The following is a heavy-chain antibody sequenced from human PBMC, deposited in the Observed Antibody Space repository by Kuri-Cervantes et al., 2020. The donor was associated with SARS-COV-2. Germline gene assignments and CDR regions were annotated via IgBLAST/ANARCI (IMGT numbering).Heavy chain of an antibody. D-gene: IGHD5/OR15-5a*01. Sequence: SETLSLTCTVSGGSISICYYYWGWIRQPPGKGLEWIGSIYYHGSTYYNPSLKSRVTISVDTYKNQFSLKLSSVTAADTAVYYCARLPVSTEGYYYYGMDVWGQGTTVTVSS. V-gene: IGHV4-39*01. CDR1: GGSISICYYY. CDR2: IYYHGST. J-gene: IGHJ6*02. CDR3: ARLPVSTEGYYYYGMDV.